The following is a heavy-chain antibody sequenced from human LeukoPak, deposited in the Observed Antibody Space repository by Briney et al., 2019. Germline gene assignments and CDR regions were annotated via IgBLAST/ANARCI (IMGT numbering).Heavy chain of an antibody. Sequence: GASVKVSCKASGYIFTSYGISWVRQAPGQGLEWMGGIIPIFGTANYAQKFQGRVTTTADESTSTAYMELSSLRSEDTAVYYCARRTYDSSGYYGYWGQGTLVTVSS. CDR1: GYIFTSYG. V-gene: IGHV1-69*13. CDR3: ARRTYDSSGYYGY. CDR2: IIPIFGTA. D-gene: IGHD3-22*01. J-gene: IGHJ4*02.